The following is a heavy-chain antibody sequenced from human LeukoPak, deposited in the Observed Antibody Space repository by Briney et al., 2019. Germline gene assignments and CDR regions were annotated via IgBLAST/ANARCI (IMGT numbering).Heavy chain of an antibody. CDR3: ARDLRSYYGSGTNYLDP. CDR2: IYNNGHT. D-gene: IGHD3-10*01. Sequence: SETLSLTCSLSCDSIRSSSYYWGWIRQPPGKGLEWIGSIYNNGHTYYNPSLNRRLTISVDTSKNQFSLKLTSLIAADTAVYYCARDLRSYYGSGTNYLDPWGQGTLVIVSS. V-gene: IGHV4-39*07. CDR1: CDSIRSSSYY. J-gene: IGHJ5*02.